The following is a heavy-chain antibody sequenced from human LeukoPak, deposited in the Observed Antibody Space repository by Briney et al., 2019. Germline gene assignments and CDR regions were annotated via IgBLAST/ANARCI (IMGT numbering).Heavy chain of an antibody. CDR3: AKDLVAGEDYYYGMDV. J-gene: IGHJ6*02. V-gene: IGHV3-9*01. CDR2: ISWNSGSI. Sequence: GGSLRLSCAASGFTFDDYAMHWVRQAPGKGLEWVSGISWNSGSIGYADSVKGRFTISRDNAKNSLYLQMNSLRAEDTALYYCAKDLVAGEDYYYGMDVWGQGTTVTVSS. CDR1: GFTFDDYA. D-gene: IGHD3-10*01.